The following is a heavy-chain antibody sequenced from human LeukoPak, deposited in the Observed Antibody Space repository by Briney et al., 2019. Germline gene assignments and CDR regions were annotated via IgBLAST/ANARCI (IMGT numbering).Heavy chain of an antibody. Sequence: SETLSLTCTVSGGSISSYYWSWIRQPPGKGLGWIGYIYYSGSTNYNPSLKSRVTISVDTSKNQFSLKLSSVTAADTAVYYCARGALPAGYDSSGYKSYYYYYGMDVWGQGTTVTVSS. J-gene: IGHJ6*02. V-gene: IGHV4-59*01. D-gene: IGHD3-22*01. CDR1: GGSISSYY. CDR2: IYYSGST. CDR3: ARGALPAGYDSSGYKSYYYYYGMDV.